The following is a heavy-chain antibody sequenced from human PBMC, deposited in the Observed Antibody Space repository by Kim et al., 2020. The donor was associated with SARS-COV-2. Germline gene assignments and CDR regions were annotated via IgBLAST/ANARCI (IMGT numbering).Heavy chain of an antibody. CDR2: MNPNSGNT. V-gene: IGHV1-8*01. D-gene: IGHD3-3*01. CDR3: ARGRFTTRFGLTIRSDGFD. J-gene: IGHJ3*01. Sequence: ASVKVSCKAAGYTFTRYDINWVRQAPGQGFEWMGWMNPNSGNTGYAQKFQGRVTMTSYTSINKAYMELSGLKFEDTAFYYCARGRFTTRFGLTIRSDGFD. CDR1: GYTFTRYD.